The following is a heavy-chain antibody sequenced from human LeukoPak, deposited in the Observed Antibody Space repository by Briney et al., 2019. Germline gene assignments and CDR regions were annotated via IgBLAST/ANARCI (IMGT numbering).Heavy chain of an antibody. CDR2: IYYSGST. CDR1: GGSISSSYY. CDR3: ARGASSTTLGYYGMDV. D-gene: IGHD2-2*01. J-gene: IGHJ6*02. V-gene: IGHV4-39*07. Sequence: PSGTLSLTCAVSGGSISSSYYWGWIRQPPGKGLEWIGSIYYSGSTYYNPSLKSRVTISVDTSKNQFSLKLSSVTAADTAVYYCARGASSTTLGYYGMDVWGQGTTVTVSS.